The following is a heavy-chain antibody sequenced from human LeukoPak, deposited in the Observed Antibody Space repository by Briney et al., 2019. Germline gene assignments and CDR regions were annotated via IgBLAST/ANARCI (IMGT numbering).Heavy chain of an antibody. CDR2: VSGSGSST. J-gene: IGHJ3*02. CDR1: GFTYSSYA. Sequence: GGSLRLSCAASGFTYSSYAMSWVRQAPGKGLEWVSTVSGSGSSTYYADSVKGRFTISRDNSKNTLFLQMNSLRAEDTAVYYCARGTQWLDDAFDIWGQGTMVTVSS. D-gene: IGHD6-19*01. CDR3: ARGTQWLDDAFDI. V-gene: IGHV3-23*01.